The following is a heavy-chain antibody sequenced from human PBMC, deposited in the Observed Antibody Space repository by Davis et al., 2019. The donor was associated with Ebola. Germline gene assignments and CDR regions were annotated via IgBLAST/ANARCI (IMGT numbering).Heavy chain of an antibody. V-gene: IGHV3-53*01. CDR1: GFTVSSNY. CDR2: IYSGGST. J-gene: IGHJ4*02. CDR3: LGAARPDCDY. D-gene: IGHD6-6*01. Sequence: GESLKISCAASGFTVSSNYMSWVRQAPGKGLEWVSVIYSGGSTYYADSVKGRFTISRDNSKNTLYLQMNSLRAEDTAVYYCLGAARPDCDYWGQGTLVTVSS.